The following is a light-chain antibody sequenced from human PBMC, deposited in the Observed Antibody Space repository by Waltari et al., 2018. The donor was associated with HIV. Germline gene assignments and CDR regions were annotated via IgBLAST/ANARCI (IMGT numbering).Light chain of an antibody. CDR2: WAS. J-gene: IGKJ4*01. V-gene: IGKV4-1*01. CDR1: QSVLYSSNNKNY. Sequence: DIVMTQSPDSLAVSLGERAPINCKSSQSVLYSSNNKNYLAWYQQKPGQPPKLLIYWASTRESGVPDRFSGSGSKTDFTLTISSLQAEDVAVYYCQQYYSTPPTFGGGTKVEIK. CDR3: QQYYSTPPT.